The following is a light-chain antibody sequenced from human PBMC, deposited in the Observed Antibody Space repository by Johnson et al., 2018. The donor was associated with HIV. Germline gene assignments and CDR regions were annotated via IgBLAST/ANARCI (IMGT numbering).Light chain of an antibody. CDR1: SSNIGNNY. CDR2: ENN. J-gene: IGLJ1*01. Sequence: QAVLTQPPSVSAAPGQKVTISCSGSSSNIGNNYVSWYQQLPGTAPKLLIYENNKRPSGIPDRFSGSKSGTSATLGITGLQTGDEADYYCGTWDSSLSAGGFFGTGHEVTVL. CDR3: GTWDSSLSAGGF. V-gene: IGLV1-51*02.